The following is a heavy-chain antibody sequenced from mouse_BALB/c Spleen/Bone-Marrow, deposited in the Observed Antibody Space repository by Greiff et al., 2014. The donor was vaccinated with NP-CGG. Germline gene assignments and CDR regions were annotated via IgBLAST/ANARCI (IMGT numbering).Heavy chain of an antibody. J-gene: IGHJ1*01. CDR1: GFSLTRNG. Sequence: VHLVESGPGLVQPSQSLSITCTASGFSLTRNGVHWVRQSPGKGLEWLGVIWRGGSTDYNEAFMSRLSITKDNSKSQVFFKMNSLQGNDTAIYYCAKGGITTVWYFDVWGAGTTVTVSS. CDR2: IWRGGST. CDR3: AKGGITTVWYFDV. V-gene: IGHV2-5*01. D-gene: IGHD1-1*01.